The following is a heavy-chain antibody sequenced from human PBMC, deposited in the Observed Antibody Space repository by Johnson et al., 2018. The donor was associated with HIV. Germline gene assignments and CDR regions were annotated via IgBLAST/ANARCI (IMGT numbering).Heavy chain of an antibody. D-gene: IGHD1-14*01. CDR1: GFTFSSYG. J-gene: IGHJ3*02. Sequence: QEQLVESGGGVVQPGRSLRLSCAASGFTFSSYGMHWVRQAPGKGLEWVAVISYDGSNKYYADSVKGRFTISRDNSKNTLYLQMNSLRAGDTAVYYGAKEMSSWPGEAFDIGGQGTMVTVSS. CDR3: AKEMSSWPGEAFDI. CDR2: ISYDGSNK. V-gene: IGHV3-30*18.